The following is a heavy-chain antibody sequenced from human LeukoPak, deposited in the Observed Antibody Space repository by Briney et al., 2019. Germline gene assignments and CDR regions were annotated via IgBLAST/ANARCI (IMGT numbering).Heavy chain of an antibody. D-gene: IGHD3-10*01. CDR3: AKDLLGVGGY. Sequence: GGSLRLSCAASGFTFSSYGMRWVRQAPGKGLEWVAFIRDDGSNKYYADSVKGRFTISRDNSKNTLYLQMHSLRAEDTAVYYCAKDLLGVGGYWGQGTLVTVSS. CDR2: IRDDGSNK. V-gene: IGHV3-30*02. J-gene: IGHJ4*02. CDR1: GFTFSSYG.